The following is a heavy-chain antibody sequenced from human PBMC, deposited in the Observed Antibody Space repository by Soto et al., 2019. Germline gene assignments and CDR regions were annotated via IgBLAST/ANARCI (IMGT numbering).Heavy chain of an antibody. V-gene: IGHV3-23*01. D-gene: IGHD6-25*01. J-gene: IGHJ6*02. Sequence: PGGSLRLSCAASGFTFSSYAMSWVRQAPGKGLEWVSAISGSGGSTYYADSVKGRFTISRDNSKNTLYLQMNSLRAEDTAVYYCAKGVRKIQKRDGEPPYYYGMDVWGQGTTVTVYS. CDR1: GFTFSSYA. CDR2: ISGSGGST. CDR3: AKGVRKIQKRDGEPPYYYGMDV.